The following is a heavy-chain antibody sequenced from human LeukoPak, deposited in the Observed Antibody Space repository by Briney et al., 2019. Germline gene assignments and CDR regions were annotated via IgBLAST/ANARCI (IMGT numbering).Heavy chain of an antibody. D-gene: IGHD3-10*01. CDR1: GYTFTSYD. V-gene: IGHV1-8*03. J-gene: IGHJ6*03. Sequence: ASVKVSCKASGYTFTSYDINWVRQATGQGPEWMGWMNPNSGNTGYAQKFQGRVTITRSTSISTAYMELSSLRSEDTAVYYCARGHYQYGSDYMDVWGKGTTVTVSS. CDR3: ARGHYQYGSDYMDV. CDR2: MNPNSGNT.